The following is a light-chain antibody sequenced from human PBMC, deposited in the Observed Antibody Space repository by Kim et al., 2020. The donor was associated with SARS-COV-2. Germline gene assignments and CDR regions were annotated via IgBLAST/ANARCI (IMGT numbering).Light chain of an antibody. CDR3: LQHNTYPIT. V-gene: IGKV1-17*03. J-gene: IGKJ5*01. CDR2: ASS. CDR1: QDISNY. Sequence: DIQMTQSPSAMSASVGDRVTITCRAGQDISNYLAWVQQKQGKAPKRLIYASSTLQSGVPSRFSGSGSGTEFTLTISSLQPEDFATYYCLQHNTYPITFGQGTRLEIK.